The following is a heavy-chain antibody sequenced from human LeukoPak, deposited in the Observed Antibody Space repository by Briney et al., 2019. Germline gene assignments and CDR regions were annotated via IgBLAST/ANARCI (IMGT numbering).Heavy chain of an antibody. D-gene: IGHD5-18*01. J-gene: IGHJ4*02. CDR3: ARGSRGYSYG. CDR1: GASVSSGSYY. CDR2: IYYSGST. Sequence: SETLSLTCTVSGASVSSGSYYWSWIRQPPGKGLEWIGYIYYSGSTNYNPSLKSRVTISVDTSKNQFSLRLSSVTAADTAVYYCARGSRGYSYGWGQGTLVTVSS. V-gene: IGHV4-61*01.